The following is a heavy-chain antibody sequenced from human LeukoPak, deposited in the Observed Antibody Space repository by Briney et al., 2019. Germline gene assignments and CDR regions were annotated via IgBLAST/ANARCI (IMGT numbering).Heavy chain of an antibody. Sequence: GESLKISCKGSGYSFTNYWISWVRQMPGKGLEWMGTIDPSDSYTNYSPSFQGHVTISADKSITTAYLQWSSLKASDTAMYYCATYSRAWYSAKYWGQGTLVTVSS. V-gene: IGHV5-10-1*01. CDR1: GYSFTNYW. D-gene: IGHD6-19*01. CDR3: ATYSRAWYSAKY. J-gene: IGHJ4*02. CDR2: IDPSDSYT.